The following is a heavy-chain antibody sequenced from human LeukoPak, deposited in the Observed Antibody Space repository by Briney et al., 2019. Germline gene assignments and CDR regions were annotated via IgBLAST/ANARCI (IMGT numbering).Heavy chain of an antibody. J-gene: IGHJ4*02. CDR2: IKQDGSEK. D-gene: IGHD4-17*01. Sequence: GGSLRLSCAASEFTFSTYWMSWVRQAPGKGLEWVADIKQDGSEKYYVDSVKGRFTISRQNAKNSLYLQMNSLRAEDTAVYYCARVDGDYVVFDYWGQGTLVTVSS. CDR1: EFTFSTYW. V-gene: IGHV3-7*01. CDR3: ARVDGDYVVFDY.